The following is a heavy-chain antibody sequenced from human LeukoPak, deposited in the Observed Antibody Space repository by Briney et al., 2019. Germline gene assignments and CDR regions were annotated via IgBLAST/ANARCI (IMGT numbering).Heavy chain of an antibody. J-gene: IGHJ3*02. V-gene: IGHV4-59*01. CDR3: ARDRSNSVAFDI. Sequence: SETLSLTCAVYGGSFSGYYWSWIRQPPGKGLEWIGYIYYSGSTNYNPSLKSRVTISVDTSKNQFSLKLSSVTAADTAVYYCARDRSNSVAFDIWGQGTMVTVSS. CDR1: GGSFSGYY. D-gene: IGHD4-23*01. CDR2: IYYSGST.